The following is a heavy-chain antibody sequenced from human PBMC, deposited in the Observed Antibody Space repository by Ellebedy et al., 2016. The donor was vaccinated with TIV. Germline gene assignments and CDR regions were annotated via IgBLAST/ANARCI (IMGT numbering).Heavy chain of an antibody. Sequence: SLKISXAASGFTFDDYAMHWVRQAPGKGLEWVSGISWNSGSIGYADSVKGRFTISRDNAKNSLYLQMNSLRAEDTALYYCAKDIPPGSGWYDAFDIWGQGTMVTVSS. J-gene: IGHJ3*02. V-gene: IGHV3-9*01. CDR3: AKDIPPGSGWYDAFDI. D-gene: IGHD6-19*01. CDR2: ISWNSGSI. CDR1: GFTFDDYA.